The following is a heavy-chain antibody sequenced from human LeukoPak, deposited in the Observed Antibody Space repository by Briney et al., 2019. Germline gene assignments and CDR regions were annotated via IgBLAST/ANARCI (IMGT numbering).Heavy chain of an antibody. V-gene: IGHV4-39*01. Sequence: PSETLSLTCTVSGASLSVSGRNWGWVRQPPGKGLEWIASIYYSGSTYYSPSPESRVTMSVDTSKNQFSLKLSSLTATDTAVYYCLPGHANAFDPWGQGTLVTVSP. J-gene: IGHJ5*02. D-gene: IGHD3-9*01. CDR1: GASLSVSGRN. CDR3: LPGHANAFDP. CDR2: IYYSGST.